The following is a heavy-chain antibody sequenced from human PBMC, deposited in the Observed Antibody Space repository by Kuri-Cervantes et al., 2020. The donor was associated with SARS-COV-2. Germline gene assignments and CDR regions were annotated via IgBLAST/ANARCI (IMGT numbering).Heavy chain of an antibody. Sequence: SVKVSCKASGGTFSSYAISWVRQAPGQGLEWMGRIIPIFGTANYAQKVQGRVTITADESTSTAYMELSSLRSEDTAVYYCAWLSDYGVLFDYWGQGTLVTVSS. CDR1: GGTFSSYA. CDR3: AWLSDYGVLFDY. V-gene: IGHV1-69*13. J-gene: IGHJ4*02. CDR2: IIPIFGTA. D-gene: IGHD4-17*01.